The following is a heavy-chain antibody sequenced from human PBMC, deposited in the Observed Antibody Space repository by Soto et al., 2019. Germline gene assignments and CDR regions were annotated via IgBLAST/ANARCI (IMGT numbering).Heavy chain of an antibody. CDR2: SRSKVNSYTT. Sequence: EVQLVESGGGLVQPGGSLRLSCAVSGFTFSDHSMDWVRQAPGKGLEWVGRSRSKVNSYTTEYAASEKGRFTFSRDDSKNSLYLQMNNLQTEDTAVYYCARGDTKQTDYGSYFDYWGQGTLVTVSS. CDR1: GFTFSDHS. J-gene: IGHJ4*02. CDR3: ARGDTKQTDYGSYFDY. D-gene: IGHD4-17*01. V-gene: IGHV3-72*01.